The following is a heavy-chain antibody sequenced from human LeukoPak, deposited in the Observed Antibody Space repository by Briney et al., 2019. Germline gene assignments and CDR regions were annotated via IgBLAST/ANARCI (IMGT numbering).Heavy chain of an antibody. CDR1: GFTFDDYA. Sequence: GGSLRLSCAASGFTFDDYAMHWVRQAPGKGLEWVSGISWNSGSIGYADSVKGRFTISRDNAKNSLYLQMNSLRAEDTALYYCAKDLGNSAAYYFDYWGQGTLVTVSP. V-gene: IGHV3-9*01. D-gene: IGHD4-23*01. CDR3: AKDLGNSAAYYFDY. J-gene: IGHJ4*02. CDR2: ISWNSGSI.